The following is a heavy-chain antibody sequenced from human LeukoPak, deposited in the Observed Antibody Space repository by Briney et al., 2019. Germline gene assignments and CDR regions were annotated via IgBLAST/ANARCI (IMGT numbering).Heavy chain of an antibody. CDR3: AKASLGDYDILTGYYRSYYYYGMDV. V-gene: IGHV3-23*01. J-gene: IGHJ6*02. CDR1: GFTFSSYA. CDR2: ISGGGGST. Sequence: GGSLRLSCAASGFTFSSYAMSWVRQAPGKGLEWVSAISGGGGSTYYADSVKGRFTISRDNSKNTLYLQMNSLRAEDTAVYYCAKASLGDYDILTGYYRSYYYYGMDVWGQGTTVTVSS. D-gene: IGHD3-9*01.